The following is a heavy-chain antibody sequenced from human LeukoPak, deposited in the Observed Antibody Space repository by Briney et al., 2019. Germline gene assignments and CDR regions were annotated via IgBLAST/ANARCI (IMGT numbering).Heavy chain of an antibody. J-gene: IGHJ4*02. V-gene: IGHV3-30-3*01. CDR1: GFTFSSYA. CDR3: ARVGSRGLSNDY. CDR2: ISYDGSNK. Sequence: GGSLRLSCAASGFTFSSYAMHWVRQAPGKGLEWVAVISYDGSNKYYADSVKGRFTISRDNSKNTLYLQMNSLRAEDTAVYCCARVGSRGLSNDYWGQGTLVTVSS. D-gene: IGHD3/OR15-3a*01.